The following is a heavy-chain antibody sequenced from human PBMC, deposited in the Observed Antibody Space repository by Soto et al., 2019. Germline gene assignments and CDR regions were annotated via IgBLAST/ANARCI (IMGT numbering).Heavy chain of an antibody. D-gene: IGHD3-22*01. J-gene: IGHJ4*02. V-gene: IGHV3-21*01. Sequence: VGSLRLSCAASGFTFSSYSMNWVRQAPGKGLEWVSSISSSSSYIYYADSVKGRFTISRDNAKNSLYLQMNSLRAEDTAVYYCASEKTYYYDSSGSTEGYWGQGTLVTVSS. CDR2: ISSSSSYI. CDR3: ASEKTYYYDSSGSTEGY. CDR1: GFTFSSYS.